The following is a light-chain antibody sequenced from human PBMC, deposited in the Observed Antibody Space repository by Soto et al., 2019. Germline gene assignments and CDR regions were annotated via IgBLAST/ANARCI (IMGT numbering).Light chain of an antibody. CDR2: EVT. Sequence: QASLAQPPSSSGFSRQSVTFSCTRTSSEVGSYDYVSWYLQHTGKAPKLVIYEVTEPLSGTPDSVSSSNSAQTAPLSLPGLRAEDEADYYCSSYAGSNNFVLGSGTKV. CDR3: SSYAGSNNFV. V-gene: IGLV2-8*01. J-gene: IGLJ1*01. CDR1: SSEVGSYDY.